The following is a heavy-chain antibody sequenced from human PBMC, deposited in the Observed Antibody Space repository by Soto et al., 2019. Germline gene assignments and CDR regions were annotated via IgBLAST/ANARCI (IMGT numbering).Heavy chain of an antibody. J-gene: IGHJ6*02. CDR3: ARVVEQWLVSYYYGMDV. V-gene: IGHV3-48*01. CDR2: ISSSSSTI. CDR1: GFTFSSYS. Sequence: EVQLVESGGGLVQPGGSLRLSCAASGFTFSSYSMNWVRQAPGKGLEWVSYISSSSSTIYYADSVKGRFTISRDNAKNSLYLQMNSLRAGDTAVYYCARVVEQWLVSYYYGMDVWGQGTTVTVSS. D-gene: IGHD6-19*01.